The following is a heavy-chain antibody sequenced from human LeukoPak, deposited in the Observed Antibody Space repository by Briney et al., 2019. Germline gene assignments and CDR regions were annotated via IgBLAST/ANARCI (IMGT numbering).Heavy chain of an antibody. V-gene: IGHV4-31*03. CDR3: ARVRAPLWFGSLTGVYYFDY. CDR1: GGSISSGGYY. CDR2: IYYSGST. Sequence: SQTLSLTCTVSGGSISSGGYYWSWIRQHPGKGLEWIGYIYYSGSTYYNPSLKSRVTISVDTSKNQFSLKLSSVTAADTAVYYCARVRAPLWFGSLTGVYYFDYWGQGTLVTVSS. J-gene: IGHJ4*02. D-gene: IGHD3-10*01.